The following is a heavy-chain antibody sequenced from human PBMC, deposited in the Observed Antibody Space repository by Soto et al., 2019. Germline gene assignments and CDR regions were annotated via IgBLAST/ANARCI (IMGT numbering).Heavy chain of an antibody. J-gene: IGHJ4*01. V-gene: IGHV3-30-3*01. CDR3: ARVRDIVVVPAAIGAFDY. Sequence: RGALLVSCAASDFTFSIYAMHWVRQAPGKGLDWVAVISYDGSNKYYADSVKGRFTISIDNSKNTLYLQMNSLRAEDTAVYYCARVRDIVVVPAAIGAFDYWGHGTMVTVSS. CDR2: ISYDGSNK. CDR1: DFTFSIYA. D-gene: IGHD2-2*01.